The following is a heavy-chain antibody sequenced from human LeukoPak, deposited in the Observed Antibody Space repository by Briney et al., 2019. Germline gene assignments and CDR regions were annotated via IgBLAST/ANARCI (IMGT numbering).Heavy chain of an antibody. V-gene: IGHV4-59*08. CDR1: GGSISSYY. CDR3: ARHREMDSYDAFDM. J-gene: IGHJ3*02. Sequence: SETLSLTCTVSGGSISSYYWSWIRQPPGKGLEWIGFSVCSGSTNYNPSLKSRVTISIDTSNNQLSLKLSSVTAADTAVYYCARHREMDSYDAFDMWGQGTMVTVSS. D-gene: IGHD5-24*01. CDR2: SVCSGST.